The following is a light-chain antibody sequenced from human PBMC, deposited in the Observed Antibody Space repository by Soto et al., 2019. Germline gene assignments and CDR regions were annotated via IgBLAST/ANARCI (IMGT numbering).Light chain of an antibody. CDR3: QQYNSYSVT. CDR2: KAS. CDR1: QTINTW. Sequence: DIQMTQSPSTLSASVGDRVTITCRASQTINTWLAWYQQKPGEAPNLLIYKASTLETGVPSRFSGSGSGTEFTLTISSLQPDDFATYYCQQYNSYSVTFGQGTKVEI. J-gene: IGKJ1*01. V-gene: IGKV1-5*03.